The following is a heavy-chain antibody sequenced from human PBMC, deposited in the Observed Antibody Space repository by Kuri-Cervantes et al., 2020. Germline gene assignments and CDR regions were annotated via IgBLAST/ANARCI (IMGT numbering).Heavy chain of an antibody. V-gene: IGHV4-34*01. J-gene: IGHJ5*02. CDR1: GGSFSGYY. CDR2: INHSGST. CDR3: ARGVLTWFDP. Sequence: GSRRLSCAVYGGSFSGYYWSWIRQPPGKGLEWIGEINHSGSTNYNPSLKSRVTISVDKSKNQFSLRLSSVTAADTAVYYCARGVLTWFDPWGQGTLVTVSS. D-gene: IGHD3-9*01.